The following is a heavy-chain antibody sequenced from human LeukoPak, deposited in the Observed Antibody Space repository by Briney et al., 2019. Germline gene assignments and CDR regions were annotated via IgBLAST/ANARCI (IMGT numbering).Heavy chain of an antibody. CDR1: GFTFSSYA. V-gene: IGHV3-30*04. CDR2: ISYDGSNK. Sequence: GGSLRLSCAASGFTFSSYAMHWVRQAPGKGLEWVAVISYDGSNKYYADSVKGRFTISRDNSENTLYLQMNSLRAEDTAVYYCASPYYYDSSGYYLDYWGQGTLVTVSS. CDR3: ASPYYYDSSGYYLDY. D-gene: IGHD3-22*01. J-gene: IGHJ4*02.